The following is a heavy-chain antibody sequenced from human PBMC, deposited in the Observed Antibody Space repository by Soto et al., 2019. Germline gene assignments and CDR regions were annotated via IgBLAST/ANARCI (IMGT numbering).Heavy chain of an antibody. CDR1: GYTFSSYN. J-gene: IGHJ4*02. Sequence: ASVKVSCKASGYTFSSYNMHWVRQAPGQGLEWTGLINPSGSSATYAQKFQGRVTMTRDTSTSTAYMELSSLRSEDTAVYYCARGGLVISYDWGQGTLVTVSS. D-gene: IGHD3-9*01. V-gene: IGHV1-46*01. CDR2: INPSGSSA. CDR3: ARGGLVISYD.